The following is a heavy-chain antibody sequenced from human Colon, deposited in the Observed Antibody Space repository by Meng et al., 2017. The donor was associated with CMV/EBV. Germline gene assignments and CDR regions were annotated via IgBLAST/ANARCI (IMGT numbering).Heavy chain of an antibody. CDR3: ARHSLTILTD. D-gene: IGHD2-8*02. CDR1: GFALTTTGVG. CDR2: IHWDDDK. V-gene: IGHV2-5*02. J-gene: IGHJ4*02. Sequence: NTVKEYSPHLVKPTNTLNLTCTFFGFALTTTGVGVARGRQPQGKAPELIALIHWDDDKRYSPSLKNRLNITKDTSKNQVVLSMTDLDPADTGTFYCARHSLTILTDWGQGALVTVSS.